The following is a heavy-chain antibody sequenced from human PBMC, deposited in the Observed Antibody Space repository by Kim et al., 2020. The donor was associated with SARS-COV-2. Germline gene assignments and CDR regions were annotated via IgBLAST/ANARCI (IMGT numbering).Heavy chain of an antibody. CDR3: AKRGQGFLTAGGGMDV. D-gene: IGHD3-9*01. Sequence: SVKGRFTVSRDNSKNTLYLQMNSLRAEDTAVYFCAKRGQGFLTAGGGMDVWGQGTTVTVSS. V-gene: IGHV3-23*01. J-gene: IGHJ6*02.